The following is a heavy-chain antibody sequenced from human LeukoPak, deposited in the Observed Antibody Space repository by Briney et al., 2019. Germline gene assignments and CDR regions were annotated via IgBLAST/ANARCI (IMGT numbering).Heavy chain of an antibody. CDR3: ASPYYYGSGSDY. Sequence: GGSLRLSCAASGFTFSSYWMHWVRQAPGKGLVWVSRINSDGSSTSYADSVKGRYIISRDNAKNTLYLQMNSLRAEDTAVYYCASPYYYGSGSDYWGQGTLVTVSS. D-gene: IGHD3-10*01. J-gene: IGHJ4*02. CDR1: GFTFSSYW. V-gene: IGHV3-74*01. CDR2: INSDGSST.